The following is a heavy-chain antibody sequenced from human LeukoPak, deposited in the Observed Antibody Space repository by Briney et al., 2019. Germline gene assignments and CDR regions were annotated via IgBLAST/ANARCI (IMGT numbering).Heavy chain of an antibody. Sequence: PSETLSLTCSVSGGSIRSSNFYWGWIRQPPGKGLEWIGSIYYSGSTYYNPSLKSRVTISVDTSKNQFSLKLNSVTAADTAVYYCARHSGPYSSSWFDYWGQGTLVTVSS. J-gene: IGHJ4*02. CDR2: IYYSGST. CDR1: GGSIRSSNFY. D-gene: IGHD6-13*01. CDR3: ARHSGPYSSSWFDY. V-gene: IGHV4-39*01.